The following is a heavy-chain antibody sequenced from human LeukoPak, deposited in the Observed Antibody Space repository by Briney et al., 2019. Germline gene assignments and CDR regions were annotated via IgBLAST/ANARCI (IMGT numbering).Heavy chain of an antibody. J-gene: IGHJ3*02. D-gene: IGHD2-21*02. V-gene: IGHV5-51*01. CDR2: IYPGDSDT. Sequence: GESLKISCTASGYSFTTYWIGWVRQMPGKGLEWMGIIYPGDSDTRYGPSFQGRVTISADKSISTAYLQWSSLKASDTAIYHCARWVTADRGKKDAFDIWGQGTMVTVSS. CDR1: GYSFTTYW. CDR3: ARWVTADRGKKDAFDI.